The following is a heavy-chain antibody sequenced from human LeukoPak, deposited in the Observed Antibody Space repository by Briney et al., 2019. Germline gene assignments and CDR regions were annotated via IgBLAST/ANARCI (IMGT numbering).Heavy chain of an antibody. CDR3: AKEAMGYGLTSFDY. J-gene: IGHJ4*02. Sequence: GGSLRLSCAASGFTFSSYGMHWVRQAPGKGLEWVAVIWYDGSNKYCADSVKGRFTISRDNSKNTLYLQMNSLRAEDTAVYYCAKEAMGYGLTSFDYWGQGTLVTVSS. CDR1: GFTFSSYG. V-gene: IGHV3-33*06. D-gene: IGHD5-18*01. CDR2: IWYDGSNK.